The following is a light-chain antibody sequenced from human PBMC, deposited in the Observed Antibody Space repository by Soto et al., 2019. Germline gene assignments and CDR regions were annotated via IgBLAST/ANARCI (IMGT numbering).Light chain of an antibody. CDR1: QGISSL. CDR3: QQYYDWPIT. J-gene: IGKJ5*01. CDR2: AAS. V-gene: IGKV3-15*01. Sequence: EIVLTQSPATLSVSPGERATLFCRASQGISSLLAWYQQKTGQAPRLLIYAASTRAAGIPARFSGSGSGTNFPLTISSLQSEDFAIYYCQQYYDWPITFGQGTRLDIK.